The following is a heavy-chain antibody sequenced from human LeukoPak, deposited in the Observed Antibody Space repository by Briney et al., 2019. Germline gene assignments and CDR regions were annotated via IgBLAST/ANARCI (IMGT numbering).Heavy chain of an antibody. CDR2: ISAGGGST. J-gene: IGHJ4*02. CDR3: AKDAAGPEY. CDR1: GLTFSAYS. D-gene: IGHD6-13*01. Sequence: GGSLRPACAASGLTFSAYSMTWVRQAPGKGLFWVSGISAGGGSTYYADSVKGRFTISRDNSRNTLYLQMNSLRAEDTAVYYCAKDAAGPEYWGQGTLVTVSS. V-gene: IGHV3-23*01.